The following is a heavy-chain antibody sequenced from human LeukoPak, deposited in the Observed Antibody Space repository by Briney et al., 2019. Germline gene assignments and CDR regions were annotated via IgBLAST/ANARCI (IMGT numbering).Heavy chain of an antibody. J-gene: IGHJ3*02. V-gene: IGHV4-30-4*08. CDR2: IYYSGTT. CDR3: ARVRTGEGFDI. D-gene: IGHD3/OR15-3a*01. CDR1: GGSISSGDYY. Sequence: PSETLSLTCTVSGGSISSGDYYWSWIRQPPGKGLEWIGYIYYSGTTYYNPSLKSRVSISVDTSKNQFSLKLSSVTAADTAVYFCARVRTGEGFDIWGQGTMVTVSS.